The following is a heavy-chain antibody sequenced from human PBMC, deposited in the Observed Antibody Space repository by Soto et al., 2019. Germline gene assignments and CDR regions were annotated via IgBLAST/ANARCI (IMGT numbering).Heavy chain of an antibody. CDR2: ISSSSSYM. J-gene: IGHJ6*02. D-gene: IGHD3-9*01. Sequence: PGGSLRLSCAASGFTFSSYSMNWVRQAPGKGLEWVSSISSSSSYMYYADSVKGRFTISRDNAKNSLYLQMNSLRAEDTAVYYCARGNILTGYYHNYYYYYGMDVWGQGTTVTVSS. CDR1: GFTFSSYS. CDR3: ARGNILTGYYHNYYYYYGMDV. V-gene: IGHV3-21*01.